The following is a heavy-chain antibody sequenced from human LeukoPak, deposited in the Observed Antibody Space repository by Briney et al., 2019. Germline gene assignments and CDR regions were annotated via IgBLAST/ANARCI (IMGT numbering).Heavy chain of an antibody. D-gene: IGHD3-22*01. CDR3: AAGSFGLVVVTPPDY. CDR1: GYTFTSYG. CDR2: ISAYNGNT. J-gene: IGHJ4*02. Sequence: ASVKVSCKASGYTFTSYGISWVRQASGQGLEWMGWISAYNGNTNYAQKFQGRVTMTEDTSTDTAYMELSSLRSEDTAVYYCAAGSFGLVVVTPPDYWGQGTLVTVSS. V-gene: IGHV1-18*01.